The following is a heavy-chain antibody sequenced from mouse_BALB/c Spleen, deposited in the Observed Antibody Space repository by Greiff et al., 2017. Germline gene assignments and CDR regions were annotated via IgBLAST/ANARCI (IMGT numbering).Heavy chain of an antibody. Sequence: EVQVVESGPELVKPGASVKMSCKASGYTFTGYVMHWVRQKPGQGLEWIGYINPYNDDTKYNEKFKGKATLTSDKSSSTAYMELSSLTSEDSAVFYCASLHYYGYGFAYWGQGTLVTVSA. CDR3: ASLHYYGYGFAY. J-gene: IGHJ3*01. D-gene: IGHD1-2*01. V-gene: IGHV1-14*01. CDR2: INPYNDDT. CDR1: GYTFTGYV.